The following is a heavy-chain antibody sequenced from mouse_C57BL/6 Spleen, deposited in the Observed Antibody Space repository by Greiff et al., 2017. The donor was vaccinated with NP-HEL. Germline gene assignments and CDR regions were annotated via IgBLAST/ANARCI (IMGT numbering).Heavy chain of an antibody. D-gene: IGHD3-2*02. J-gene: IGHJ4*01. CDR2: IWTGGGT. V-gene: IGHV2-9-1*01. CDR1: GFSLTSYA. Sequence: VKLMESGPGLVAPSQSLSITCTVSGFSLTSYAISWVRQPPGKGLEWLGVIWTGGGTNYNSALKSRLSISKDNSKSQVFLKMNSLQTDDTARYYCAREQLRLLDYAMDYWGQGTSVTVSS. CDR3: AREQLRLLDYAMDY.